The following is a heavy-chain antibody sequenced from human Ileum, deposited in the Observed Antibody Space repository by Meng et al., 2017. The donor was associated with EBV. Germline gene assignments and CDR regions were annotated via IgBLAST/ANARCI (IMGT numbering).Heavy chain of an antibody. CDR3: ARVGQWLPIDY. CDR1: GVSISSSNC. Sequence: QVQLHDAGPGLVKPSGTLSLTCAVSGVSISSSNCWSGVRQPPGKGLEWIGEIYHSGSTNYNPSLKSRVTMSVDKSKNQFSLNLSSVTAADTAVYYCARVGQWLPIDYWGQGTLVTVSS. J-gene: IGHJ4*02. CDR2: IYHSGST. V-gene: IGHV4-4*02. D-gene: IGHD6-19*01.